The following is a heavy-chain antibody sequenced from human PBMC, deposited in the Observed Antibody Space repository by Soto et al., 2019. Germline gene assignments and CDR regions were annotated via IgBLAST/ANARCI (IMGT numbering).Heavy chain of an antibody. CDR1: GGSFSGYY. D-gene: IGHD6-13*01. Sequence: QVQLQQWGAGLLKPSETLSLTCAVYGGSFSGYYWSWIRQPPGKGLEWIGEINHSGSTNYNPSLKSRVTISVDTSKNQFSLKLSSVTDADTAVYYCASAPTRGYSSRRTDFDYWGQGTLVTVSS. CDR3: ASAPTRGYSSRRTDFDY. J-gene: IGHJ4*02. CDR2: INHSGST. V-gene: IGHV4-34*01.